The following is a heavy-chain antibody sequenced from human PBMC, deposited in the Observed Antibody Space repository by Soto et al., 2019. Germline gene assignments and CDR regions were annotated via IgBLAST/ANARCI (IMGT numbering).Heavy chain of an antibody. CDR3: ASPGVYYGMDV. CDR2: INHSGST. V-gene: IGHV4-34*01. D-gene: IGHD2-8*01. Sequence: PSETLSVTCAVYGGSFIGYYWSWIRQPPGKGLEWIGEINHSGSTNYNPSLKSRVTISVDTSKNQFSLKLSSVTAADTAVYYCASPGVYYGMDVWGQGTTVTVSS. CDR1: GGSFIGYY. J-gene: IGHJ6*02.